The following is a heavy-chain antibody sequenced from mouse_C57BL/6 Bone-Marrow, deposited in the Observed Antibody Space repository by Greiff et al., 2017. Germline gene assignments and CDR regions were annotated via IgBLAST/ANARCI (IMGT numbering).Heavy chain of an antibody. J-gene: IGHJ2*01. Sequence: QVQLKQPGAELVKPGASVKMSCKASGYTFTTYSIEWMKQNHGKSLEWIGNFHPYNDDTKYNEKFKGKATLTVEKSSNTVYLELRRLTSDDSAVYYCAESSTFFYYFDDWGQGTTLTVSS. CDR3: AESSTFFYYFDD. CDR2: FHPYNDDT. CDR1: GYTFTTYS. V-gene: IGHV1-47*01. D-gene: IGHD5-1*01.